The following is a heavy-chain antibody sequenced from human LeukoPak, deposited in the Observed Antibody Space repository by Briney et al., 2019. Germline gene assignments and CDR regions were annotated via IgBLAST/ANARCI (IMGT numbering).Heavy chain of an antibody. V-gene: IGHV3-23*01. CDR3: AKLGNFGSGSYSD. CDR2: ISDSGGNT. CDR1: GFTFSSFA. J-gene: IGHJ4*02. Sequence: PGRSLRLSCAASGFTFSSFAMSWVRQAPGKGLEWVSSISDSGGNTYDADSVKGRFTVSRDNSKNTLYLQMNSLRVEDTAIYYCAKLGNFGSGSYSDWGQGTLVTVSS. D-gene: IGHD3-10*01.